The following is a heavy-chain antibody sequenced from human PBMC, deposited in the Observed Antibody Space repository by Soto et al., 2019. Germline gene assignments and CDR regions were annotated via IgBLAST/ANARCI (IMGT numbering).Heavy chain of an antibody. Sequence: QITLTESGPTLVKPTQTLTLTCTFSGFSLSTNTMGVGWFRQPPGKPLEWLAMIYRSAEKRFSPSLHSRLTITKDTSNSRLVLTMTNMDPVDTATYYCAHGLVGTWYFNFWGRGSLVTVSS. J-gene: IGHJ2*01. CDR3: AHGLVGTWYFNF. CDR1: GFSLSTNTMG. D-gene: IGHD6-6*01. CDR2: IYRSAEK. V-gene: IGHV2-5*01.